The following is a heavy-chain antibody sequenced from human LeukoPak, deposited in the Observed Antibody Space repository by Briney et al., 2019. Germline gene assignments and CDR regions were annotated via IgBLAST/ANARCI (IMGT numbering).Heavy chain of an antibody. V-gene: IGHV7-4-1*02. CDR1: GYTFTSYA. J-gene: IGHJ4*02. CDR2: INTNTGNP. D-gene: IGHD3-22*01. CDR3: ARVQYYYDSSGYYD. Sequence: GASVKVSCKASGYTFTSYAMNWVRQAPGQGLEWMGWINTNTGNPTYAQGFTGWFVFSLDTSVSTAYLQISSLKAEDTAVYYCARVQYYYDSSGYYDWGQGTLVTVSS.